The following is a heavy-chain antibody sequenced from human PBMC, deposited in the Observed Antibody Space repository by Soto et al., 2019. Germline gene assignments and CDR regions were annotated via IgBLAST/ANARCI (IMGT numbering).Heavy chain of an antibody. V-gene: IGHV4-34*01. Sequence: QVQLQQWGAGLLKPSETLSLTCAVYGGSFSGYYWSWIRQPPGKGLEWIGEINHSGSTNYNPSLKSRVTISVDTAKNQFYLQLRSVTAAGTAVYYCERVRRNGDVVVSATQGHFGYWGQGTLVTVSS. D-gene: IGHD2-15*01. J-gene: IGHJ4*02. CDR3: ERVRRNGDVVVSATQGHFGY. CDR1: GGSFSGYY. CDR2: INHSGST.